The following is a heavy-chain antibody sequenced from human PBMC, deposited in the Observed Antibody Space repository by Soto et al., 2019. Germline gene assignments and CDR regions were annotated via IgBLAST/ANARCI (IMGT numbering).Heavy chain of an antibody. CDR2: IYHSGST. CDR1: GGSISSNIYY. V-gene: IGHV4-4*02. CDR3: ATNSYYSLGV. J-gene: IGHJ6*02. Sequence: PSETLSLTCTVSGGSISSNIYYWNWVRQPPGKGLEWIGEIYHSGSTNYNPSLKSRVTVSVDKSMNQFSLKLTSVTAADTAVYYCATNSYYSLGVWGQGTTVTVSS.